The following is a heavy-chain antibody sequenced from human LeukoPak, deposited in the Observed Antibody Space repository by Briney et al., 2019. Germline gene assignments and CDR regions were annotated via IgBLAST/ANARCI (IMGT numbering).Heavy chain of an antibody. CDR1: GGSFSGYY. V-gene: IGHV4-34*01. D-gene: IGHD3-10*01. J-gene: IGHJ5*02. CDR2: INHSGST. CDR3: ARHRRNMVRGIVRFWFDP. Sequence: SETLSLTCAVYGGSFSGYYWSWIRQPPGKGLEWIGEINHSGSTNYNPSLKSRVTISVDTSKNQFSLKLSSVTAADTAVYYCARHRRNMVRGIVRFWFDPWGQGTLVTVSS.